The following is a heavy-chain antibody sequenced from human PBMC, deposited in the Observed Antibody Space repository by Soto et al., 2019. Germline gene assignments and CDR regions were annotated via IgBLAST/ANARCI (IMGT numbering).Heavy chain of an antibody. D-gene: IGHD2-21*02. CDR3: ARTLAYCGGDCYGRHNDAFDI. V-gene: IGHV1-8*01. Sequence: QVHLVQSGAEVKKPGASVKVSCKASGYTFTSYDINWVRQATGQGLEWMGWMNPNSGNTGYAQKFQGRVTMTRNTSIPTAYMELSSLRSEDTAVYYCARTLAYCGGDCYGRHNDAFDIWGQGTMVTVSS. CDR1: GYTFTSYD. J-gene: IGHJ3*02. CDR2: MNPNSGNT.